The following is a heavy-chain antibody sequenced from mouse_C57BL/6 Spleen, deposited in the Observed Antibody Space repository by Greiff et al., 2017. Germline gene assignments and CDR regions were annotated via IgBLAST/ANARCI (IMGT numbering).Heavy chain of an antibody. CDR2: ISSGSSTI. Sequence: EVQRVESGGGLVKPGGSLKLSCAASGFTFSDYGMHWVRQAPEKGLEWVAYISSGSSTIYYADTVKGRFTISRDNAKNTLFLQMTSLRSEDTAMXYCARYGMITTGYYYAMDYWGQGTSVTVSS. CDR3: ARYGMITTGYYYAMDY. J-gene: IGHJ4*01. V-gene: IGHV5-17*01. D-gene: IGHD2-4*01. CDR1: GFTFSDYG.